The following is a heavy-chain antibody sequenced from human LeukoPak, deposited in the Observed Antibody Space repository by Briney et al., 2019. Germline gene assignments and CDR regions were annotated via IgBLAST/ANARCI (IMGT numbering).Heavy chain of an antibody. V-gene: IGHV3-48*04. CDR2: ISSSSSTI. J-gene: IGHJ4*02. D-gene: IGHD6-13*01. CDR1: GFTFSSYS. CDR3: ARDGPVAAAGTDDY. Sequence: PGGSLRLSCAASGFTFSSYSMNWVRQAPGKGLEWVSYISSSSSTIYYADSVKGRFTISRDNAKNSLYLQMNSLRAEDTAVYYCARDGPVAAAGTDDYWGQGTLVTVSS.